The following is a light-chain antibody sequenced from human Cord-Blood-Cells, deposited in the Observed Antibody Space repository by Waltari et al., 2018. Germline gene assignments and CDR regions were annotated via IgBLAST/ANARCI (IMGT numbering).Light chain of an antibody. CDR1: QSVSSY. CDR2: DAS. CDR3: QQRSNWPIT. Sequence: IVLTQSPATLSLSPGERATLSCRASQSVSSYLAWYQQKPGQAPRLLISDASNRATGIPARFSGSGSGTDFTLTISSLEPEDFAVYYCQQRSNWPITFGQGTRLEIK. J-gene: IGKJ5*01. V-gene: IGKV3-11*01.